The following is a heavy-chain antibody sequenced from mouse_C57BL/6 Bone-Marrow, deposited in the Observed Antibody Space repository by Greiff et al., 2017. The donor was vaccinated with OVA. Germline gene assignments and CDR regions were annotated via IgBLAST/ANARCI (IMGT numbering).Heavy chain of an antibody. CDR3: ARATTVLAWWYFDV. Sequence: QVQLQQSGAELARPGASVKLSCKASGYTFTSYGISWVKQRTGQGLEWIGEIYPRSGNTYYNEKFKGKATLTADKSSSTAYMELRSLTSEDSAVYFCARATTVLAWWYFDVWGTGTTVTVSS. CDR2: IYPRSGNT. D-gene: IGHD1-1*01. J-gene: IGHJ1*03. V-gene: IGHV1-81*01. CDR1: GYTFTSYG.